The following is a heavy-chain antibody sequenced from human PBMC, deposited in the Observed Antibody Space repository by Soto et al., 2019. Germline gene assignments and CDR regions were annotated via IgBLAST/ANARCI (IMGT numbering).Heavy chain of an antibody. D-gene: IGHD3-22*01. V-gene: IGHV5-10-1*01. CDR3: ARQIYDSDSGPNFQYYFDS. CDR1: GYIFAGYW. CDR2: IDPSDSQT. J-gene: IGHJ4*02. Sequence: PGESLKISCNGSGYIFAGYWITWVRQMPGKGLGWMGRIDPSDSQTYYSPSFRGHVTISAAKSITTVFLQWSSLRASDTAMYYCARQIYDSDSGPNFQYYFDSWGQGTLVTVSS.